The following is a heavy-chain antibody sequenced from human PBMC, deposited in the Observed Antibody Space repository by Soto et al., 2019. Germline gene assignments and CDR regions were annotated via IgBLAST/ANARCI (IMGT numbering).Heavy chain of an antibody. V-gene: IGHV3-9*01. CDR1: GFTFDDFA. CDR3: VKDIGASGAYWYFDL. Sequence: EVQLLESGGGVVQPGGSLRLSCVASGFTFDDFAMHWVRQAPGKGLEWVSGINWNSGDIDYADSVRGRFTISRDNAKNALYLQMNSLRAEDAALYYCVKDIGASGAYWYFDLWGRGTLVTVSS. J-gene: IGHJ2*01. D-gene: IGHD2-8*02. CDR2: INWNSGDI.